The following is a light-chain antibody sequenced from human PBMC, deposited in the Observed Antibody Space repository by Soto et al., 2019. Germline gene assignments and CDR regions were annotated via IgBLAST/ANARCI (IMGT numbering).Light chain of an antibody. V-gene: IGKV3-11*01. Sequence: EIVLTQSPATLSLSPGDRATLSCRASQSVGSYLGWYQQRPGQAPRLLIYDASNRATGIPARFSGSGSGTEFPLTISSLEPEDFALYYCQQRSDWPSTFGGGTKVEIK. CDR1: QSVGSY. CDR2: DAS. CDR3: QQRSDWPST. J-gene: IGKJ4*01.